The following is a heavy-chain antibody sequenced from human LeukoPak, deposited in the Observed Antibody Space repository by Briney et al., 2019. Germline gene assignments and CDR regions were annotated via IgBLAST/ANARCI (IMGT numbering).Heavy chain of an antibody. V-gene: IGHV1-18*01. J-gene: IGHJ5*02. Sequence: ASVKVSCKASGYTFTSYGISWVRQAPGQGLEWMGWISAYNGNTNYAQKLQGRVTMTTDTSTSTAYMELRSLRSDDTAVYYCARGSAIAAAGSWFGPWGQGTLVTVSS. CDR2: ISAYNGNT. CDR1: GYTFTSYG. D-gene: IGHD6-13*01. CDR3: ARGSAIAAAGSWFGP.